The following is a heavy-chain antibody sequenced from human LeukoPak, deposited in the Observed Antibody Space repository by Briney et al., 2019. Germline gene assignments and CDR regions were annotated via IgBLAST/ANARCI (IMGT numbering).Heavy chain of an antibody. CDR3: ARHFAIFGVVISPIDY. D-gene: IGHD3-3*01. CDR2: IYYSGST. J-gene: IGHJ4*02. V-gene: IGHV4-39*01. Sequence: SETLSLTCTVSGGSISSSSYYWGGIRQPPGKELEWIGSIYYSGSTYYNPSLKSRVTISVDTSKNQFSLKLSSVTAADTAVYYCARHFAIFGVVISPIDYWGQGTLVTVSS. CDR1: GGSISSSSYY.